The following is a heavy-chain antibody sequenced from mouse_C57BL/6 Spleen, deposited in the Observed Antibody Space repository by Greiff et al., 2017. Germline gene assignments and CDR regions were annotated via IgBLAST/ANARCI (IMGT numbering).Heavy chain of an antibody. J-gene: IGHJ2*01. V-gene: IGHV5-6*01. Sequence: EVQLVESGGDLVKPGGSLKLSCAASGFTFSSYGMSWVRQTPDKRLEWVATISSGGSYTYYPDSVKGRFTISRDNAKTTLSLQMSSLKSEYTAMYYCASLETCLFDYWGQGTTLTVSS. CDR1: GFTFSSYG. CDR3: ASLETCLFDY. CDR2: ISSGGSYT.